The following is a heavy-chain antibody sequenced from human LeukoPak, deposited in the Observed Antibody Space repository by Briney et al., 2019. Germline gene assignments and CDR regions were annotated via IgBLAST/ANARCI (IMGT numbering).Heavy chain of an antibody. D-gene: IGHD1-26*01. Sequence: APVKISCKVSGYTFTDYYMHWVQQAPGKGLEWMGLVDPEDGETIYAEKFQGRVTITADTSTDTAYMELSSLRSEDTAVYYCAIPAGRGAHTRDYWGQGTLVTVSS. CDR2: VDPEDGET. CDR3: AIPAGRGAHTRDY. V-gene: IGHV1-69-2*01. CDR1: GYTFTDYY. J-gene: IGHJ4*02.